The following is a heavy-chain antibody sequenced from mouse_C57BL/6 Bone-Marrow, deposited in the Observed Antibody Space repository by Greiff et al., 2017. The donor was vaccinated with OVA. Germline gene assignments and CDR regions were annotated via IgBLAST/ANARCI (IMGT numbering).Heavy chain of an antibody. J-gene: IGHJ1*03. CDR2: IYPGDGDT. CDR3: ARSPNWAWYFDV. Sequence: VQLQQSGAELVKPGASVKISCKASGYAFSSYWMNWVKQRPGKGLEWIGQIYPGDGDTNYNGKFKGKATLTADKSSSTAYMQLSSLTSEDSAVYFCARSPNWAWYFDVWGTGTTVTVSS. V-gene: IGHV1-80*01. D-gene: IGHD4-1*01. CDR1: GYAFSSYW.